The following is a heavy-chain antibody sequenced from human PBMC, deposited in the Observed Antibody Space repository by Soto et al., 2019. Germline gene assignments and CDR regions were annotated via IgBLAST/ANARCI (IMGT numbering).Heavy chain of an antibody. CDR1: GDSISSYF. J-gene: IGHJ3*01. Sequence: VQLQESGPGLVKPSETLSLTCSVSGDSISSYFRNWIRQPPGKGLEWIGCIYDSGNTDYNPTLKSGVTMSLSTSKIRFSLYLSSVTAADTAVYYCVSARGAIYGDAFDVWGQGTMVTVSS. CDR2: IYDSGNT. D-gene: IGHD2-2*01. V-gene: IGHV4-59*03. CDR3: VSARGAIYGDAFDV.